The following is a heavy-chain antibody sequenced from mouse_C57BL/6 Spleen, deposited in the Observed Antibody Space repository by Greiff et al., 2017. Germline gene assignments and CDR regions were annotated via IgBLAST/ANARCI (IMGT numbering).Heavy chain of an antibody. CDR2: ISDGGSYT. CDR1: GFTFSSYA. Sequence: EVKLVESGGGLVKPGGSLILSCAASGFTFSSYAMSWVRQTPEKRLEWVATISDGGSYTYYPDNVKGRFTISRDNAKNNLYLQMSHLKSEDTAMYYCARDEGIGYGSSSYYFDYWGQGTTLTVSS. J-gene: IGHJ2*01. D-gene: IGHD1-1*01. V-gene: IGHV5-4*01. CDR3: ARDEGIGYGSSSYYFDY.